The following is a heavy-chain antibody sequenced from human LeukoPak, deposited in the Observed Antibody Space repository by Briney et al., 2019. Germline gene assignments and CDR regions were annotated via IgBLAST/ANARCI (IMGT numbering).Heavy chain of an antibody. D-gene: IGHD4-23*01. CDR2: ISAYNGNT. CDR1: GYTFSIYG. CDR3: ARQGYSGHSQGAADY. J-gene: IGHJ4*02. Sequence: GASVKVSCKASGYTFSIYGFSWVRQVPGQGLEWMGWISAYNGNTNYAQKFQGRVTMTTDTSTSTAHMELRSLRSDDTAVYYCARQGYSGHSQGAADYWGQGTLVTVSS. V-gene: IGHV1-18*01.